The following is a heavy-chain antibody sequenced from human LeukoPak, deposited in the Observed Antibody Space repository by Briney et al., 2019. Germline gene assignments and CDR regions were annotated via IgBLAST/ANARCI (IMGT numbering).Heavy chain of an antibody. CDR3: AKATLVSCTGAICYPFDY. CDR2: MSGSSAGGTT. CDR1: GFTFNSYA. Sequence: GGSLRLSCVASGFTFNSYAMSWVRQAPGKRLEWVSTMSGSSAGGTTYYADSVKGRFTISRVNSKNTLYLQMNSLRAEDTAVYYCAKATLVSCTGAICYPFDYWGQGILVTVSS. D-gene: IGHD2-8*02. J-gene: IGHJ4*02. V-gene: IGHV3-23*01.